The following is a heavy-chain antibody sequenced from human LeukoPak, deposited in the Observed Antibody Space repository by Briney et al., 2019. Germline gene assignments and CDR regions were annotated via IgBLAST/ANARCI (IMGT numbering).Heavy chain of an antibody. Sequence: PGRSLRLSCAASGFTSSSYAMHWVRQAPGKGLEWVAVISYDGSNKYYADSVKGRFTISRDNSKNTLYLQMNSLRAEDTAVYYCARDPSSGWFEYGMDVWGQGATVTVSS. CDR3: ARDPSSGWFEYGMDV. CDR1: GFTSSSYA. J-gene: IGHJ6*02. V-gene: IGHV3-30-3*01. CDR2: ISYDGSNK. D-gene: IGHD6-19*01.